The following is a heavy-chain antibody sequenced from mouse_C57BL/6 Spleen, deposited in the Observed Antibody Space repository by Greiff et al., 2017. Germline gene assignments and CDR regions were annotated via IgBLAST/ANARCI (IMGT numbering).Heavy chain of an antibody. D-gene: IGHD3-2*02. J-gene: IGHJ4*01. CDR3: ATKSAGRSGHCYALDY. Sequence: EVKLQESGAELVRPGASVKLSCTASGFNFKDDYMHWVKQRPEQGLAWIGWIDPDNGDTEYASKFQGKATLTADTSSNTAYLQLSSLTSKDTAVYYCATKSAGRSGHCYALDYWGQGTSVTVSS. V-gene: IGHV14-4*01. CDR2: IDPDNGDT. CDR1: GFNFKDDY.